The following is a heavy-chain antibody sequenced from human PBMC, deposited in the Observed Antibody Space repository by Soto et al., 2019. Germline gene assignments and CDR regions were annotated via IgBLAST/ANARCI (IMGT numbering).Heavy chain of an antibody. Sequence: PGGSLRLSCAASGFTFSSYWMSWVRQAPGKGLEWVANIKQDGSEKYYVDSVKGRFTISRDNAKNSLYLQMNSLRAEDTAVYYCARCSGSYYLAAHYYGMDVWGQGTTVTVSS. CDR3: ARCSGSYYLAAHYYGMDV. J-gene: IGHJ6*02. CDR2: IKQDGSEK. D-gene: IGHD1-26*01. CDR1: GFTFSSYW. V-gene: IGHV3-7*05.